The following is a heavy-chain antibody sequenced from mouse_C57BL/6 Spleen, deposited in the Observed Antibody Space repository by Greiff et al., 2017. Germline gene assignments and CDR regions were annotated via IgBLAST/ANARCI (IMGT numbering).Heavy chain of an antibody. CDR3: ARGAYYGSLFDY. D-gene: IGHD1-1*01. V-gene: IGHV1-22*01. J-gene: IGHJ2*01. Sequence: EVQLQQSGPELVKPGASVKMSCKASGYTFTDYNMHWVKQSHGKSLEWIGYINPNNGGTSYNQKFKGKATLTVNKSSSTAYMELRSLTSEDSAVYYCARGAYYGSLFDYWGQGTPLTVSA. CDR1: GYTFTDYN. CDR2: INPNNGGT.